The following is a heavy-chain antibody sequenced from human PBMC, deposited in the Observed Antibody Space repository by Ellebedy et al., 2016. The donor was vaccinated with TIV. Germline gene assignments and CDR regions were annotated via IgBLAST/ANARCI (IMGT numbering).Heavy chain of an antibody. CDR1: GGSFSGYY. CDR3: ANLYCSSTSCYRPFDI. J-gene: IGHJ3*02. CDR2: INHSGST. D-gene: IGHD2-2*01. V-gene: IGHV4-34*01. Sequence: SETLSLTXAVYGGSFSGYYWSWIRQPPGKGLEWIGEINHSGSTNYNPSLKSRVTISVDTSKNQFSLKLSSVTAADTAVYYCANLYCSSTSCYRPFDIWGQGTMVTVSS.